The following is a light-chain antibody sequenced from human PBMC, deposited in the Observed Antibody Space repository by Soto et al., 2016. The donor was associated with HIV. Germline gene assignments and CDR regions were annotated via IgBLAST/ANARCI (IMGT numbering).Light chain of an antibody. V-gene: IGLV3-1*01. CDR1: KLGNKY. Sequence: SYDLTQPPSVSVSPGQTASITCSGNKLGNKYACWYQQKPGQSPVLVMYQDNKRPSGIPERFSGSDSGNTATLTISGTQSMDGADYFCQAWDSGIAVFGGGTKLTVL. J-gene: IGLJ2*01. CDR3: QAWDSGIAV. CDR2: QDN.